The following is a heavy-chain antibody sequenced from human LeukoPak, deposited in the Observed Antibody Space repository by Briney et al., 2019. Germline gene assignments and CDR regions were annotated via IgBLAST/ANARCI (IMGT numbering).Heavy chain of an antibody. Sequence: GGSLRLSCAASGFTLTTYAMSWVRQAPGTGLEWVSLFSGSGDSTHYADSVKGRFTISRDNSKNTLYLQMNSLRAEDTAVYYCAKVPYDSSGYFAHFDYWGQGTLVTVSS. CDR3: AKVPYDSSGYFAHFDY. J-gene: IGHJ4*02. V-gene: IGHV3-23*01. CDR1: GFTLTTYA. D-gene: IGHD3-22*01. CDR2: FSGSGDST.